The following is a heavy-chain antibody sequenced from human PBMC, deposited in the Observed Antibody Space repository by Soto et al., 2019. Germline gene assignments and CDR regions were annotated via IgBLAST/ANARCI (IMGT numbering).Heavy chain of an antibody. CDR3: ARGSGSYYALDY. Sequence: QVQLVESGGGVVQPGRSLRLSCAASGFTFSSYAMHWVRQAPGKGLEWVAVISYDGSNKYYADSVKGRFTISRDNSKNSLYLQMNSLRAEDTAVYYCARGSGSYYALDYWVQGTLVTVSS. CDR1: GFTFSSYA. D-gene: IGHD1-26*01. V-gene: IGHV3-30-3*01. CDR2: ISYDGSNK. J-gene: IGHJ4*02.